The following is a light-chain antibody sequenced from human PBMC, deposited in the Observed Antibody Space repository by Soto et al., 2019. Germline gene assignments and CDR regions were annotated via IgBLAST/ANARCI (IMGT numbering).Light chain of an antibody. J-gene: IGKJ5*01. CDR3: QQSYKMPS. CDR2: ATS. V-gene: IGKV1-39*01. Sequence: DIHMTQSPSSLSASVGDGVTITCRASESVSRFLNWYQHKPGKGPTLLIHATSNLQIGVPSRFSGSGSGTEFTLTISSLEPEDFGTYYCQQSYKMPSFGQGTRLVIK. CDR1: ESVSRF.